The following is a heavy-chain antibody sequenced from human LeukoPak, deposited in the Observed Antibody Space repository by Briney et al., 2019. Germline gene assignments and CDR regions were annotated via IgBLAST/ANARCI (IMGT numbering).Heavy chain of an antibody. CDR1: GGTFSSYA. J-gene: IGHJ4*02. CDR3: ARDRLGQQLDTYYFDY. Sequence: GASVKVSCKASGGTFSSYAISWVRQAPGQGLEWMGGIIPIFGTANYAQKFQGRVTITADESTSTAYMELSSLRSEDTAVYYCARDRLGQQLDTYYFDYWGQGTLVTVSS. CDR2: IIPIFGTA. D-gene: IGHD6-13*01. V-gene: IGHV1-69*13.